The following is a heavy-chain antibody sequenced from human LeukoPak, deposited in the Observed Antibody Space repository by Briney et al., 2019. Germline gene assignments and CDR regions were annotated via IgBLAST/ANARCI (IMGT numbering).Heavy chain of an antibody. CDR2: ISSSGSTI. V-gene: IGHV3-11*04. J-gene: IGHJ4*02. CDR1: GFTFSDYY. D-gene: IGHD3-10*01. CDR3: AGEPYYYGSALDY. Sequence: PGGSLRLSCAASGFTFSDYYMSWIRQAPGKGLEWVSYISSSGSTIYYADSVKGRFTISRDNAKNTLYLQMNSLRAEDTAVYYCAGEPYYYGSALDYWGQGTLVTVSS.